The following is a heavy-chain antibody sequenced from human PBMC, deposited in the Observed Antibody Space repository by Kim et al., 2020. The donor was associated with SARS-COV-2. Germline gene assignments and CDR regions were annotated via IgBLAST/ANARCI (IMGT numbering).Heavy chain of an antibody. Sequence: GGSLRLSCAASGFTFNKFAINWVRQAPGKGLEWVSAVSGNGDTTYYADSVKGRSTISRDNSKNTVYLQMNSLRAEDTAVYSCAKDRGGYTRGWYRGGYHFDYWGQGTLVTVSS. CDR3: AKDRGGYTRGWYRGGYHFDY. D-gene: IGHD6-19*01. V-gene: IGHV3-23*01. J-gene: IGHJ4*02. CDR2: VSGNGDTT. CDR1: GFTFNKFA.